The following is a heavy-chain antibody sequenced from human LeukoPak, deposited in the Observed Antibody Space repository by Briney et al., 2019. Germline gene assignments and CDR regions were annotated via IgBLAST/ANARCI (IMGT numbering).Heavy chain of an antibody. J-gene: IGHJ4*01. Sequence: GGSLRLSCVASGFNFSRYAFYWVRKTPGKGLEWVAIVSYDGSKRSYADSVRGRFSLSRDNSMNTLYLQLNSLRTEDTAMYYCARDLSGHWTYDYWGQGTLVTVSS. D-gene: IGHD1-1*01. V-gene: IGHV3-30*04. CDR1: GFNFSRYA. CDR3: ARDLSGHWTYDY. CDR2: VSYDGSKR.